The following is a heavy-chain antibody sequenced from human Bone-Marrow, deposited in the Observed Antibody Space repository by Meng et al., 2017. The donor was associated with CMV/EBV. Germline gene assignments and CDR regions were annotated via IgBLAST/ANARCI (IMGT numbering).Heavy chain of an antibody. V-gene: IGHV1-2*02. J-gene: IGHJ3*02. CDR1: GYTFTGYY. Sequence: ASVKVSCKASGYTFTGYYIHWVRQAPGQGLEWMGWINPNSGGTKYAQKFQGRVTVTRDTSISAAYMELSRLRSDDTAMYYCARDHIRGATMKSHDAFDICGQGTMVTVSS. CDR3: ARDHIRGATMKSHDAFDI. CDR2: INPNSGGT. D-gene: IGHD3-22*01.